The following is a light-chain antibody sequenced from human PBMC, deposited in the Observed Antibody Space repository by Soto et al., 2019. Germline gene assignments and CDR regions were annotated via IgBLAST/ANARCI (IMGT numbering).Light chain of an antibody. CDR3: HQYNNWPQT. CDR2: GAS. V-gene: IGKV3-15*01. J-gene: IGKJ1*01. Sequence: EIVMTQSPATLSVSPGERATLSCRASQSVRGNLAWYQQKPGQAPRLLIYGASPRATGIPARFSGSGSRTEFTLTISSLQSEDFAGYYCHQYNNWPQTFDQGTKVEIK. CDR1: QSVRGN.